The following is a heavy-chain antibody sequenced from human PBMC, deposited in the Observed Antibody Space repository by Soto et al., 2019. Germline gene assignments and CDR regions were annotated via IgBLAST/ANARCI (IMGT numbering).Heavy chain of an antibody. D-gene: IGHD3-3*02. Sequence: PGGSLRLSCAASGFTFRTYAMSWVRQAPGKGLEWVSATSGSGGSTYYADSVKGRFTISRDNSKNTLYLQMNSLRAEDTAVYYWSKGLIHFWSSDSEHWGQGTLVTVSS. CDR1: GFTFRTYA. CDR2: TSGSGGST. J-gene: IGHJ4*02. V-gene: IGHV3-23*01. CDR3: SKGLIHFWSSDSEH.